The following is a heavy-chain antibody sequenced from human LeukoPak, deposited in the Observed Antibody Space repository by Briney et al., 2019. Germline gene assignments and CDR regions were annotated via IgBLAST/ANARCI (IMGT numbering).Heavy chain of an antibody. J-gene: IGHJ6*03. CDR1: GGSISSSSYY. Sequence: SETLSLTCTVSGGSISSSSYYWGWIRQPPGKGLEWIGSIYYSGSTYYNPSLKSRVTISVDTSKNQFSLKLSSVTAADTAVYYCARVTPDYYYYYMDVWGKGTTVTVSS. CDR2: IYYSGST. CDR3: ARVTPDYYYYYMDV. V-gene: IGHV4-39*07.